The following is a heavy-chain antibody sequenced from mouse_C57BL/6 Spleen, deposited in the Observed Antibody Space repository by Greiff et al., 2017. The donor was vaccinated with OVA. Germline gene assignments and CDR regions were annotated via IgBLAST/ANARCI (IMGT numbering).Heavy chain of an antibody. CDR1: GYTFTSYG. J-gene: IGHJ4*01. CDR2: IYPRSGNT. CDR3: ARGRDYDGYAMDY. Sequence: QVQLKESGAELARPGASVKLSCKASGYTFTSYGISWVKQRTGQGLEWIGEIYPRSGNTYYNEKFKGKATLTADKSSSTAYMELRSLTSEDSAVYFCARGRDYDGYAMDYWGQGTSVTVSS. V-gene: IGHV1-81*01. D-gene: IGHD2-4*01.